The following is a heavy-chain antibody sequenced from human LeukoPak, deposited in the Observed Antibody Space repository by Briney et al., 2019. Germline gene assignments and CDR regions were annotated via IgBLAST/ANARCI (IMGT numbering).Heavy chain of an antibody. D-gene: IGHD3-22*01. CDR3: ARFRSSFHSTDSGYSNWFDY. J-gene: IGHJ4*02. CDR2: INPNSGDT. CDR1: GYTFSDYY. Sequence: ASVKVSCKTSGYTFSDYYIHWIRQAPGQGLEWVGWINPNSGDTDYAQKFQGRVTMTRDTSIRTAYMDLTRLRSDDTAVYYCARFRSSFHSTDSGYSNWFDYWGQGTLVTVSS. V-gene: IGHV1-2*02.